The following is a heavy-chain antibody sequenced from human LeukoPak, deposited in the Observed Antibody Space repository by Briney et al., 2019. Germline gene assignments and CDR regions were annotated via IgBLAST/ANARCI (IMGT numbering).Heavy chain of an antibody. Sequence: ASVKVSCKASGGTFSSYAISWVRQAPGQGLEWMGGIIPIFGTENYAQKLQGRVTITTDKSTSTAYMELSSLRAEDTALYYCAASKRWLKFVEGDAFDIWGQGTMVTGSS. CDR2: IIPIFGTE. CDR3: AASKRWLKFVEGDAFDI. CDR1: GGTFSSYA. V-gene: IGHV1-69*05. J-gene: IGHJ3*02. D-gene: IGHD5-24*01.